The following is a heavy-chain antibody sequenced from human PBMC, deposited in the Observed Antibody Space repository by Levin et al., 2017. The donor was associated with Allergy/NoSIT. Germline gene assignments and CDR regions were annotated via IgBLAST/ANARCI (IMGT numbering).Heavy chain of an antibody. D-gene: IGHD3-3*01. CDR3: AKDSFGVVIAYYFDY. J-gene: IGHJ4*02. V-gene: IGHV3-23*01. Sequence: GESLKIYCAASGCTFSSYAMSWVRQAPGKGLEWVSAISGSGGSTYYADSVKGRFTISRDNSKNTLYLQMNSLRAEDTAVYYCAKDSFGVVIAYYFDYWGQGTLVTVSS. CDR2: ISGSGGST. CDR1: GCTFSSYA.